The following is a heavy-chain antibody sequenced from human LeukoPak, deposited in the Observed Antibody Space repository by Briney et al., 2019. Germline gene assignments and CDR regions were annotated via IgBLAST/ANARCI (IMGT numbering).Heavy chain of an antibody. CDR2: IIPLFGTP. D-gene: IGHD2-15*01. CDR3: AXATLRCSGGSCYEMDV. J-gene: IGHJ6*04. Sequence: SVKVSCKASGGTFSSYTISWVRQAPGQGLEWMGGIIPLFGTPDYAQKFQDRLTITADKSTSTAYMEPSSLRSDDTGVYYCAXATLRCSGGSCYEMDVWGKGTTVTVSS. V-gene: IGHV1-69*06. CDR1: GGTFSSYT.